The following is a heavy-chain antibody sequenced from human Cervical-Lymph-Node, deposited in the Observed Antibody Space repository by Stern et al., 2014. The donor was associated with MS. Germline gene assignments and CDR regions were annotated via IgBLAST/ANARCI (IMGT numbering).Heavy chain of an antibody. CDR1: GFTFSSYA. V-gene: IGHV3-30*01. Sequence: QVQLGESGGGVVQPGRSLRLSCAASGFTFSSYAMHWVRQAPGKGLEWVAVISYDGSNKYYADSVKGRFTISRDNSKNTLYLQMNSLRAEDTAVYYCARALQDTANYFDYWGQGTLVTVSS. CDR2: ISYDGSNK. J-gene: IGHJ4*02. D-gene: IGHD5-18*01. CDR3: ARALQDTANYFDY.